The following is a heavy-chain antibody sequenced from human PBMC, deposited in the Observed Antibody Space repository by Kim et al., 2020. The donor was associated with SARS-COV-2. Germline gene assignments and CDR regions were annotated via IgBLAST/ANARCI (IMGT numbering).Heavy chain of an antibody. CDR3: ASGGSSYNFHY. J-gene: IGHJ1*01. CDR1: GGSISSYY. CDR2: IYHTGTTTGST. Sequence: SETLSLTCTVSGGSISSYYWTWIRQSPGKGLEWIGYIYHTGTTTGSTNYNPSLKSRVTISVDTSKKQISLKLSSVTAADSAVYYCASGGSSYNFHYWGPGTLVTVSS. V-gene: IGHV4-4*09. D-gene: IGHD6-13*01.